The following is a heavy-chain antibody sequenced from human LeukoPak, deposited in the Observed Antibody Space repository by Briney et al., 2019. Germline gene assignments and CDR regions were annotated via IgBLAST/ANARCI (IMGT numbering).Heavy chain of an antibody. CDR2: ISGSGGST. Sequence: PGGSLRLSCAASGFTFSSYAMSWVRQAPGKGLEWVSAISGSGGSTYYADSVKGRFTISRDNSKNTLYLQVNSLRAEDTAVYYCAKKAPTVVVILRAEYFQHWGQGTLVTVSS. CDR1: GFTFSSYA. J-gene: IGHJ1*01. V-gene: IGHV3-23*01. D-gene: IGHD3-22*01. CDR3: AKKAPTVVVILRAEYFQH.